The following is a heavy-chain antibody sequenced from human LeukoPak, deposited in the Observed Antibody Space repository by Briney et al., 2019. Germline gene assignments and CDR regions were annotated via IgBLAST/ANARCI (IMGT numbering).Heavy chain of an antibody. CDR1: GFTFSSYG. J-gene: IGHJ4*02. D-gene: IGHD5-18*01. CDR2: ISYDGSNK. V-gene: IGHV3-30*03. CDR3: ARGRYSYGSSTPDFDY. Sequence: GGSLRLSCAASGFTFSSYGMHWVRQAPGKGLEWVAVISYDGSNKYYADSVKGRFTISRDNSKNTLYLQMNSLRAEDTAVYYCARGRYSYGSSTPDFDYWGQGTLVTVSS.